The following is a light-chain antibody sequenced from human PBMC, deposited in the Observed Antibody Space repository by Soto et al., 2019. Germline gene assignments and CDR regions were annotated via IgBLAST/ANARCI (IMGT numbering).Light chain of an antibody. CDR2: LGS. Sequence: EIMMTQSPLSLPVTPGEPASISCRSSQSLLHSNGYNFLNWYLQKPGQSPQLLIFLGSNRASGVPHRFSGSGSGTDFTLKISRVEAEDVGVYYCMQALQTWTFGQGTKVEIK. V-gene: IGKV2-28*01. J-gene: IGKJ1*01. CDR3: MQALQTWT. CDR1: QSLLHSNGYNF.